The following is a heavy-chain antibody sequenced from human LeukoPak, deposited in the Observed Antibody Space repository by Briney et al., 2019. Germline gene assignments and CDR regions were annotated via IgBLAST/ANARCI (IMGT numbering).Heavy chain of an antibody. D-gene: IGHD3-9*01. CDR1: GFTFNSYS. CDR3: ARDKTCYYMYYYYYGMDV. CDR2: ISSSSSYI. Sequence: GGSLRLSCAASGFTFNSYSMNWVRQAPGKGLEWVSSISSSSSYIYHADSVKGRFTISRDNDKNSLYLQMKSLRAEDTAVYYCARDKTCYYMYYYYYGMDVWGQGTTVTVSS. V-gene: IGHV3-21*01. J-gene: IGHJ6*02.